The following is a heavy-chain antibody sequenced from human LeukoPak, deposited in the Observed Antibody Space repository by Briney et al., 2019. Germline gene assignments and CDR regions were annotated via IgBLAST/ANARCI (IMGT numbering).Heavy chain of an antibody. Sequence: SETLSLTCTVSGGSISSYYWSWIRQPPGKGLEWIGYIYYSGSTNYKPSLKSRVTISVDTSKYQFSLKLSSVTAADTAVYYCARGGYYGSGNDFRFDPWGQGTLVTVSS. CDR3: ARGGYYGSGNDFRFDP. J-gene: IGHJ5*02. CDR2: IYYSGST. CDR1: GGSISSYY. V-gene: IGHV4-59*01. D-gene: IGHD3-10*01.